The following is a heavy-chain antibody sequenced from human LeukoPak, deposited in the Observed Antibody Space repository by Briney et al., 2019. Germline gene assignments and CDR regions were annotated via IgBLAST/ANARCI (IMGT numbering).Heavy chain of an antibody. Sequence: PSGTLSLTCSVSGGSISSSNWWSWVRQPPEKGLEWIGEIYHSGSTNYNPSLKSRVTISIDKSKNQFSLKLTSVTAADTAVYYCAKKSPRSASDTWDQGTMVIVSS. CDR1: GGSISSSNW. CDR2: IYHSGST. V-gene: IGHV4-4*02. J-gene: IGHJ3*02. CDR3: AKKSPRSASDT. D-gene: IGHD3-16*02.